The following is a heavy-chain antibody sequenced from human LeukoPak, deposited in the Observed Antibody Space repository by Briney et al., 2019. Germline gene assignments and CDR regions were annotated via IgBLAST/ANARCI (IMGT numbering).Heavy chain of an antibody. J-gene: IGHJ4*02. D-gene: IGHD6-19*01. Sequence: ASVKVSCKASGYTFTSYAMHWVRQAPGQRLEWMGWVNAGNGNTKYSQKFQGRVTITRDTSASTAYMELSSLRSEDTAVYYCARGTAVPDSYYFDYWGQGTLVTVSS. CDR2: VNAGNGNT. CDR1: GYTFTSYA. V-gene: IGHV1-3*01. CDR3: ARGTAVPDSYYFDY.